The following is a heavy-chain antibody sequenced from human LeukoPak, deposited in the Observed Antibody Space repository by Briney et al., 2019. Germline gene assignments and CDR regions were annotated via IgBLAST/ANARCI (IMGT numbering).Heavy chain of an antibody. CDR3: ARGGRTRGSMSFYYMDV. CDR1: GGSFSGYY. Sequence: WETLSLTCAVYGGSFSGYYWSWIRQPPGKGLEWIGEINHSGSTNYNPSLESRVTISADMSKNQFSLKVKSVTAADTAIYYCARGGRTRGSMSFYYMDVWGEGATVTVSS. D-gene: IGHD3-10*01. CDR2: INHSGST. V-gene: IGHV4-34*01. J-gene: IGHJ6*03.